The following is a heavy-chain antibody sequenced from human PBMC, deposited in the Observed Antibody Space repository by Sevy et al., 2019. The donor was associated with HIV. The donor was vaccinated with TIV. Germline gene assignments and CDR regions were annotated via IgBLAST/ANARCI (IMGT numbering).Heavy chain of an antibody. V-gene: IGHV3-23*01. Sequence: GGSPRLSCAASGFTFSSYAMSWVRQAPGKGLEWVSAISGSGGSTYYADSVKGRFTISRDNSKNTLYLQMNSLRAEDTAVYYCAKWSSGYYATDYWGQGTLVTVSS. CDR2: ISGSGGST. D-gene: IGHD3-22*01. J-gene: IGHJ4*02. CDR1: GFTFSSYA. CDR3: AKWSSGYYATDY.